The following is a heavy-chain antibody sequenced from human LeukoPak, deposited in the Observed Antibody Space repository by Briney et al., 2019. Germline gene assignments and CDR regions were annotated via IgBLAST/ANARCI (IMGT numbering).Heavy chain of an antibody. D-gene: IGHD3-10*01. V-gene: IGHV4-59*01. CDR3: ARVGVRGVIIGHLDY. Sequence: SETLSLTCTVSCGSISSYYWSWIRQSPGKGLEWIGYIYYSGSTNYNPSLKSRVTISVDTSKNQFSLKLSSVTTADTAVYYCARVGVRGVIIGHLDYWGQGTLVTVSS. J-gene: IGHJ4*02. CDR1: CGSISSYY. CDR2: IYYSGST.